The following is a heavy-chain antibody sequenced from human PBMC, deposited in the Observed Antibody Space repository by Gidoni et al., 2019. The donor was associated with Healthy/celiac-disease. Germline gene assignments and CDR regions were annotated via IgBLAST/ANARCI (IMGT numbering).Heavy chain of an antibody. V-gene: IGHV3-23*01. J-gene: IGHJ4*02. CDR2: FSGSGSNT. Sequence: EVQLLESGGGLVQPGGSLRLSCAASGFSFTSYAMSWVRQAPGKGLDGVSSFSGSGSNTYYADSVKGRFTISRDNSKNMLYLQMNSLRAEDTALYYCAKAVTVVPAAVDYWGQGTLVTVSS. CDR1: GFSFTSYA. CDR3: AKAVTVVPAAVDY. D-gene: IGHD2-2*01.